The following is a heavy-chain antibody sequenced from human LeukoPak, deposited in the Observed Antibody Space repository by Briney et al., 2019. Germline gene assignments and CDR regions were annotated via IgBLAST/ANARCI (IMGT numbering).Heavy chain of an antibody. V-gene: IGHV4-34*01. CDR1: GGSFSGYY. J-gene: IGHJ4*02. D-gene: IGHD3-10*01. CDR3: AGGRGNY. CDR2: INHSGST. Sequence: SETLSLTCAVYGGSFSGYYWSWIRQPPGKGLEWIGEINHSGSTNYNPSLKSRVTISVDTSKNQFSLKLSSVTAADTAVYYCAGGRGNYWGQGTLVTVSS.